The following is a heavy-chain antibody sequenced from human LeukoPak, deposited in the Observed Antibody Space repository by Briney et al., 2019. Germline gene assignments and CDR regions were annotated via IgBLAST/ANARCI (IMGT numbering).Heavy chain of an antibody. J-gene: IGHJ4*02. Sequence: GRSLRLSCAASGFTFSSYGMPWVRQAPGKGLEWVAVISYDGSNKYYADSVKGRFTISRDNSKNTLYLQMNSLRAEDTAVYYCAKGHFDYWGQGTLVTVSS. CDR1: GFTFSSYG. CDR2: ISYDGSNK. CDR3: AKGHFDY. V-gene: IGHV3-30*18.